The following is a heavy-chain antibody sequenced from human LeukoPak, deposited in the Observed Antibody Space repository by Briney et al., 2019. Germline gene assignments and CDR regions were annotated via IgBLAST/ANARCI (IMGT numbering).Heavy chain of an antibody. J-gene: IGHJ2*01. CDR3: AKDRTVGASYWYFDL. CDR1: VFTFSSYS. CDR2: ISSSGSGGNT. D-gene: IGHD1-26*01. V-gene: IGHV3-23*01. Sequence: GGSLRLSCAASVFTFSSYSMSWARQAPGKGREWVSGISSSGSGGNTYYADSVKGRFTISRDSSKNTLFLHMNTLRAEDTAIYYCAKDRTVGASYWYFDLWGRGTLVTVSS.